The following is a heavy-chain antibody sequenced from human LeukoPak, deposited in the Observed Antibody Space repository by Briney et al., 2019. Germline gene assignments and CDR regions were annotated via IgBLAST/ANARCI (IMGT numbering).Heavy chain of an antibody. V-gene: IGHV4-39*07. CDR1: GGSISSSSYY. CDR3: ARGGGDYGDYYPGDAFDI. D-gene: IGHD4-17*01. J-gene: IGHJ3*02. Sequence: SETLSLTCTVSGGSISSSSYYWGWIRQPPGKGLEWIGSIYYSGSTYYNPSLKSRVTISVDTSKNQFSLKLSSVTAADTAVYYCARGGGDYGDYYPGDAFDIWGQGTMVTVSS. CDR2: IYYSGST.